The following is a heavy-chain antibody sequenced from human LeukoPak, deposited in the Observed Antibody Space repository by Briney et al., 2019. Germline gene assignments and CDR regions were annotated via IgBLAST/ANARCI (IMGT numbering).Heavy chain of an antibody. CDR3: ARNLGIGVADTGRDSDVDY. Sequence: EASVKVSCKASGYTFTSYDINWVRQATGQGLEWMGWMNPNSGNTGYAQKFQGRVTMTRNTSISTAYMELSSLTSDDTAVYYCARNLGIGVADTGRDSDVDYWARGTLVTVSS. D-gene: IGHD6-19*01. J-gene: IGHJ4*02. CDR2: MNPNSGNT. V-gene: IGHV1-8*01. CDR1: GYTFTSYD.